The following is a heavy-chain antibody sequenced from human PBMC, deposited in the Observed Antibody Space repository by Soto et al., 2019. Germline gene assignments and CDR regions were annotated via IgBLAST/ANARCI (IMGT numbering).Heavy chain of an antibody. Sequence: SETLSLTCAVYGGSFSGYYWSWIRQPPGKGLEWIGEINHSGSTNYNPSLKSRVTISVDTSKNQFSLKLSSVPAADTAVYYCARVPGSSYLFPYYYGMDVWGQGTTVTVSS. D-gene: IGHD6-13*01. CDR2: INHSGST. J-gene: IGHJ6*02. V-gene: IGHV4-34*01. CDR3: ARVPGSSYLFPYYYGMDV. CDR1: GGSFSGYY.